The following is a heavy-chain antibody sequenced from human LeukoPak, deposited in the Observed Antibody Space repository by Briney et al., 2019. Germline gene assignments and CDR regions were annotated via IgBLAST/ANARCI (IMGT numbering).Heavy chain of an antibody. CDR3: ARVRGSYSSSSPAAY. CDR2: ISYDGSNK. J-gene: IGHJ4*02. V-gene: IGHV3-30*12. Sequence: GGSLRLSCAASGFTFGSYGMHWVRQAPGKGLEWVAVISYDGSNKYYADSVKGRFTISRDNSKNTLYLQMNSLRAEDTAVYYCARVRGSYSSSSPAAYWGQGTLVTVSS. CDR1: GFTFGSYG. D-gene: IGHD6-6*01.